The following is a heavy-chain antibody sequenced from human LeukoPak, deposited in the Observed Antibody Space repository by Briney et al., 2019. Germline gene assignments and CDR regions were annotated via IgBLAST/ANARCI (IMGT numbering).Heavy chain of an antibody. CDR2: LNPNSGDT. CDR3: ARGRNIEMTPMSGGSDY. V-gene: IGHV1-2*02. Sequence: GASVKVSCKASGYTFTDCYMHWVRQAPGQGLEWMGWLNPNSGDTNYAQKFQGRVSMTRDSSISTAYMDLSDLRSDDTAVYSCARGRNIEMTPMSGGSDYWGQGTLVTVSS. CDR1: GYTFTDCY. J-gene: IGHJ4*02. D-gene: IGHD5-24*01.